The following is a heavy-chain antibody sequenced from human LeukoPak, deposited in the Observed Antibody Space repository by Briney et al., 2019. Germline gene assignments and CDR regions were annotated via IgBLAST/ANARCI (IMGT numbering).Heavy chain of an antibody. CDR2: IWYDGSNK. D-gene: IGHD3-10*01. Sequence: PGGSLRLSCAASGFTFSSYGMHWVRQAPGKGLEWVAVIWYDGSNKYYADSVKGRFTISRDNSKNTLYLQMNSLRAEDTAVYYCAREELLWFGELLYGNWFDPWGQGTLVTVSS. CDR3: AREELLWFGELLYGNWFDP. V-gene: IGHV3-33*01. CDR1: GFTFSSYG. J-gene: IGHJ5*02.